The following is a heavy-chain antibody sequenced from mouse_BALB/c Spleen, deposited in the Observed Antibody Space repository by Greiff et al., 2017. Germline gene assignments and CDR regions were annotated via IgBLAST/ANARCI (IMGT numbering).Heavy chain of an antibody. CDR1: GFTFSSYG. V-gene: IGHV5-6-3*01. Sequence: EVKLVESGGGLVQPGGSLKLSCAASGFTFSSYGMSWVRQTPDKRLELVATINSNGGSTYYPDSVKGRFTISRDNAKNTLYLQMSSLKTEDTAMYYCARDGPYYYGSSSYYAMDYWGQGTSVTVSS. CDR2: INSNGGST. D-gene: IGHD1-1*01. CDR3: ARDGPYYYGSSSYYAMDY. J-gene: IGHJ4*01.